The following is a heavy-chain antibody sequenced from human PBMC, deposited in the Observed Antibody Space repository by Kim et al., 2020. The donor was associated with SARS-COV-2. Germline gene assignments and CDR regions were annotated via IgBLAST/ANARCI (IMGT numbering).Heavy chain of an antibody. Sequence: GGSLRLSCAASGFSFDDYAMHWVRQAPGKGLEWISLINWSGGATYYADSVKGRFTISRDNTRNSLYLEMDSLRTEDTALYFCAKDIGPGGGFSDYWGLGT. J-gene: IGHJ4*02. CDR3: AKDIGPGGGFSDY. D-gene: IGHD2-15*01. V-gene: IGHV3-43D*03. CDR1: GFSFDDYA. CDR2: INWSGGAT.